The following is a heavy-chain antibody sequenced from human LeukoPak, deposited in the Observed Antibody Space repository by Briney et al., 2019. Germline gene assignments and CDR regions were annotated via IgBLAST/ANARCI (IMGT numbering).Heavy chain of an antibody. Sequence: SGGSLRLSCAASGFTFSSSTMHWVRQAPGKGLEWVSGISWNSGSIGYADSVKGRFTISRDNAKNSLYLQMNSLRAEDTALYYCAKETYYDFWSGYSDAFDIWGQGTMVTVSS. D-gene: IGHD3-3*01. CDR3: AKETYYDFWSGYSDAFDI. CDR2: ISWNSGSI. V-gene: IGHV3-9*01. CDR1: GFTFSSST. J-gene: IGHJ3*02.